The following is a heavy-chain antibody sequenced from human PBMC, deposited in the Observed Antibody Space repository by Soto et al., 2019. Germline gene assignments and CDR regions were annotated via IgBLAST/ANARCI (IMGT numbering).Heavy chain of an antibody. Sequence: PGGSLRLSCAASGFTFSSYGLHWVRQGPGKGLEWVAVIWYDGSNKYYADSVKGRFTISRDNSKNTLYLQMNSLRAEDTAVYYCARDGDSSGLDYCGKGTLGTVSS. CDR3: ARDGDSSGLDY. CDR2: IWYDGSNK. D-gene: IGHD3-22*01. CDR1: GFTFSSYG. J-gene: IGHJ4*02. V-gene: IGHV3-33*01.